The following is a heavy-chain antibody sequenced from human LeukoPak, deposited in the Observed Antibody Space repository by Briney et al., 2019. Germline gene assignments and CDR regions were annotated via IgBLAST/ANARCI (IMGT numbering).Heavy chain of an antibody. CDR1: DGSINSYY. CDR3: ARGRSNYYGMDV. J-gene: IGHJ6*02. CDR2: IYYNGNT. Sequence: SETLSLTCSVADGSINSYYWNWIRRPPGKGLEWIGYIYYNGNTNYSPSLKSRVTMSVDTSKNLFSLKVSSVTAADTAVYYCARGRSNYYGMDVWGQGTTVTVSS. D-gene: IGHD1-26*01. V-gene: IGHV4-59*01.